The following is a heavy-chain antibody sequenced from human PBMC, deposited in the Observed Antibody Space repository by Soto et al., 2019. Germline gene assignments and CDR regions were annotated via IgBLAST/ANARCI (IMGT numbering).Heavy chain of an antibody. D-gene: IGHD3-22*01. CDR3: ARDRSYYYDSSGYYVY. CDR1: GFTFSSYG. V-gene: IGHV3-7*03. J-gene: IGHJ4*02. CDR2: IKQDGSEK. Sequence: GGSLRLSCAASGFTFSSYGMSWVRHAPGKGLEWVANIKQDGSEKYYVDSVKGRFTISRDNAKNSLYLQMNSLRAEDTAVYYCARDRSYYYDSSGYYVYWGQGTLVTVSS.